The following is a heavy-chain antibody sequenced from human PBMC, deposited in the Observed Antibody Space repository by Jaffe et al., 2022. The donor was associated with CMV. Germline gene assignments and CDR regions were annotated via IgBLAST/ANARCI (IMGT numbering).Heavy chain of an antibody. CDR2: INAGNGNT. CDR1: GYTFTSYA. J-gene: IGHJ3*02. CDR3: ARDSRGYNWNDKPSDAFDI. V-gene: IGHV1-3*01. D-gene: IGHD1-20*01. Sequence: QVQLVQSGAEVKKPGASVKVSCKASGYTFTSYAMHWVRQAPGQRLEWMGWINAGNGNTKYSQKFQGRVTITRDTSASTAYMELSSLRSEDTAVYYCARDSRGYNWNDKPSDAFDIWGQGTMVTVSS.